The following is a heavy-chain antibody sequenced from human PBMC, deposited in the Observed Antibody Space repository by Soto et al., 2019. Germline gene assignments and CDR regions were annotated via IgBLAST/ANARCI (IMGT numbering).Heavy chain of an antibody. CDR3: ARGGDWKFDF. J-gene: IGHJ4*02. D-gene: IGHD2-21*02. Sequence: ESLARTGTVSGGSLSSGGYYWSWVRQSPGRGLEWIGEIHHRGTTNCNPSLKSRVTISVEKSKNQLSLEMTSLTAADTAIYYCARGGDWKFDFWGQGSLVTVSS. V-gene: IGHV4-39*07. CDR2: IHHRGTT. CDR1: GGSLSSGGYY.